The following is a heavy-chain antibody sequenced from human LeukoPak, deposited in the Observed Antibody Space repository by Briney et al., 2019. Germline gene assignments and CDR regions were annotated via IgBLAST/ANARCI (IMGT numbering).Heavy chain of an antibody. CDR1: GFPFSDYY. D-gene: IGHD5-12*01. CDR2: ISGSANTI. CDR3: ARGRDQVWLPTFDY. Sequence: GGSLRLSCAASGFPFSDYYMSWIRQAPGKGLEWVSHISGSANTIYNAESVKGRFTISRDNAKNSLFLQMNSLGAEDTAVYYCARGRDQVWLPTFDYWRRGTLVSVSS. J-gene: IGHJ4*02. V-gene: IGHV3-11*04.